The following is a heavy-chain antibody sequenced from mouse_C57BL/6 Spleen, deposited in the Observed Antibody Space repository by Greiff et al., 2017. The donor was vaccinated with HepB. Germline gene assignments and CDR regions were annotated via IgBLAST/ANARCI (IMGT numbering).Heavy chain of an antibody. Sequence: ESGPGLVKPSQSLSLTCSVTGYSITSGYYWNWIRQFPGNKLEWMGYISYDGSNNYNPSLKNRISITRDTSKNQFFLKLNSVTTEDTATYYCARGDYDYDGRGWFAYWGQGTLVTVSA. CDR3: ARGDYDYDGRGWFAY. CDR1: GYSITSGYY. J-gene: IGHJ3*01. CDR2: ISYDGSN. V-gene: IGHV3-6*01. D-gene: IGHD2-4*01.